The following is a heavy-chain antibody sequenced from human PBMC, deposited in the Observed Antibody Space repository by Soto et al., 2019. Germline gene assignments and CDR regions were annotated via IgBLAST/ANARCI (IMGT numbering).Heavy chain of an antibody. Sequence: PGGSLRLSCAASGFTFSSYAMHWVRQAPGKGLEWVAVISYDGSNKYYADSVKGRFTISRYNSKNTLYLQMNSLRAEDTAVYYCARDFPPGSWPMIVVVSATYGMDVWGQGTTVTVSS. D-gene: IGHD3-22*01. V-gene: IGHV3-30-3*01. CDR2: ISYDGSNK. CDR1: GFTFSSYA. CDR3: ARDFPPGSWPMIVVVSATYGMDV. J-gene: IGHJ6*02.